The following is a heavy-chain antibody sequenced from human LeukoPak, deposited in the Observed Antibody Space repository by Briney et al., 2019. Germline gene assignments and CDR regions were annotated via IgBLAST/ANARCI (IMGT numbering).Heavy chain of an antibody. Sequence: ASVKVSCKASGYTFTGYYMHWVRQAPGQGLEWMGWINPNSGGTNFAQKFQGRVTMTRDTSISTAYMELSRVRSDDTAVYYCARASIAVAGPGMDVWGQGTMVTVSS. V-gene: IGHV1-2*02. CDR3: ARASIAVAGPGMDV. D-gene: IGHD6-19*01. J-gene: IGHJ6*02. CDR1: GYTFTGYY. CDR2: INPNSGGT.